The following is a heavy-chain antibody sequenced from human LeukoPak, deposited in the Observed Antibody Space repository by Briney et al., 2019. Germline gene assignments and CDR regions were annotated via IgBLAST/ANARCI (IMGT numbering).Heavy chain of an antibody. D-gene: IGHD6-13*01. CDR3: AKEERTAAGTF. J-gene: IGHJ4*02. CDR1: GFTFSSYA. V-gene: IGHV3-23*01. Sequence: WGALRLSCAAPGFTFSSYALSWVRPAPGKGLEWVSAISGSGGSTYYADSVKGRFTISRDNSKNTLYLQMNSLRAEDTAVYYCAKEERTAAGTFWGQGTLVTVSS. CDR2: ISGSGGST.